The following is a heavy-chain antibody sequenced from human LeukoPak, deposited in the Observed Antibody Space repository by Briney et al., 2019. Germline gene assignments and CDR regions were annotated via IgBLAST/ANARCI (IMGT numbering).Heavy chain of an antibody. CDR3: ASVTSQAYCGGDCHPYLPDY. Sequence: SQTLSLTCTVSGGSISSGGYYWSWIRQHPGKGLEWIGYIYYSGSTYYNPSLKSRVTISVDTSKNQFSLKLSSVTAADTAVYYCASVTSQAYCGGDCHPYLPDYWGQGTLVTVSS. D-gene: IGHD2-21*02. CDR1: GGSISSGGYY. V-gene: IGHV4-31*03. J-gene: IGHJ4*02. CDR2: IYYSGST.